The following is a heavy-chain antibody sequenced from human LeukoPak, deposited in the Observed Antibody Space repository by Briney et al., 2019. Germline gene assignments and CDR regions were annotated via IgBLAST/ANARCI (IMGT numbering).Heavy chain of an antibody. CDR3: AASSGSGMSMGY. Sequence: ASVKVSCKASGSTFTSSAMQWVRQARGQRLEWIGWIVVGSGNTNYAQKFQERVTITRDMSTSTAYMELSSLRSEDTAVYYCAASSGSGMSMGYWGQGTLVTVSS. D-gene: IGHD3-10*01. CDR1: GSTFTSSA. V-gene: IGHV1-58*02. J-gene: IGHJ4*02. CDR2: IVVGSGNT.